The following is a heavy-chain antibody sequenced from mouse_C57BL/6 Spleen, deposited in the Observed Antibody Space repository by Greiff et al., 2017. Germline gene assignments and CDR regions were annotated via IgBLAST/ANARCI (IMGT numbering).Heavy chain of an antibody. J-gene: IGHJ1*03. D-gene: IGHD1-1*01. Sequence: EVKVEASGGGLVKPGGSLKLSCAASGFTFSSYAMSWVRQTPEKRLEWVATISDGGSYTYYPDNVQGRFTISRDNAKNNLYLQMSHLKSEDTAMYYSASYGSGDWYVDVWGTGTTVTVSS. CDR3: ASYGSGDWYVDV. CDR2: ISDGGSYT. V-gene: IGHV5-4*03. CDR1: GFTFSSYA.